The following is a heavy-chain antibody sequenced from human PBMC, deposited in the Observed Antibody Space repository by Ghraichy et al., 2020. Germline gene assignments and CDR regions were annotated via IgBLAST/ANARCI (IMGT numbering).Heavy chain of an antibody. V-gene: IGHV4-61*01. CDR3: ARDIAAAGTQWFDP. CDR2: IYYSGST. J-gene: IGHJ5*02. CDR1: GGSVTSGTYY. D-gene: IGHD6-13*01. Sequence: ETLSLTCTVSGGSVTSGTYYWSWIRQPPGKGLEWIGYIYYSGSTNYNPSLQSRVTISVDTSKNQFSLKLSSVTAADTAVYYCARDIAAAGTQWFDPWGQGTLVTVSS.